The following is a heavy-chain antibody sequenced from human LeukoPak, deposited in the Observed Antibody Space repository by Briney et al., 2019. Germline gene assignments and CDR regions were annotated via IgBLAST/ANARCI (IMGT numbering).Heavy chain of an antibody. D-gene: IGHD1-7*01. CDR3: ARTQYRYNWNFSY. CDR2: IIPIFGTA. J-gene: IGHJ4*02. V-gene: IGHV1-69*05. CDR1: GGTFSSYA. Sequence: SVKVSCKAPGGTFSSYAISWVRQAPGQGLEWMGGIIPIFGTANYAQKFQGRVTITTDESTSTAYMELSSLRSEDTAVYYCARTQYRYNWNFSYWGQGTLVTVSS.